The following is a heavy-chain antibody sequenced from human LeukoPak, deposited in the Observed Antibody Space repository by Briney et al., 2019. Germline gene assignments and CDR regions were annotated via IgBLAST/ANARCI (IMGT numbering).Heavy chain of an antibody. Sequence: GGSLRLSCTASGFSFSNFGMHWVRQAPGKGLEWVAVISYDGRNQYYADSVKGRFTISRDISKNTLYLQMNTLRADDTAVYFCARDLMATIYYYYGMDVWARGTTVTVSS. D-gene: IGHD5-24*01. CDR3: ARDLMATIYYYYGMDV. V-gene: IGHV3-30*03. CDR2: ISYDGRNQ. CDR1: GFSFSNFG. J-gene: IGHJ6*02.